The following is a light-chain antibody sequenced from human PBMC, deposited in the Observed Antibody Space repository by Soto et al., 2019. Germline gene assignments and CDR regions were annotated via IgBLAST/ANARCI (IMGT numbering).Light chain of an antibody. CDR2: AAS. CDR3: QQANTFPLT. V-gene: IGKV1D-12*01. CDR1: QGISIW. J-gene: IGKJ5*01. Sequence: DIQMTQSPPSVSAYVGDRITITCRASQGISIWIAWYQQKPGNAPKLLIYAASSLQSGVPSRFSGSGSGTHFTLTISSLQPEDFATYYCQQANTFPLTFGQGTRLEIK.